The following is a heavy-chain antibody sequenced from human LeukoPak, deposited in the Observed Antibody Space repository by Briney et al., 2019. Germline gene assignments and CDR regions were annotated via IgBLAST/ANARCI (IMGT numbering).Heavy chain of an antibody. Sequence: GGSLRLSCAASGFTFSTYLTNXIRQAPGKGXXGVASXXXQGSEKYYVDSXKGRFTISRDNAQNSLYLQMNSLRAEDTAVYYCATDRAYSTFDYWGQGTLVTVSS. J-gene: IGHJ4*02. D-gene: IGHD6-13*01. CDR1: GFTFSTYL. CDR2: XXXQGSEK. CDR3: ATDRAYSTFDY. V-gene: IGHV3-7*01.